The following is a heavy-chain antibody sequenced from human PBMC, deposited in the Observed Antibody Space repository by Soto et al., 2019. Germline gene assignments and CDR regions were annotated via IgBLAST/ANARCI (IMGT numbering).Heavy chain of an antibody. Sequence: GGSLRLSCAVSGFTFSSYEVNWVRQAPGKGLEWVSYISSGGSTRYYADSVKGRFTISKDNVKNLLFLQMNSLRAEDTAVYYCARDGHNYFDHWGQGTLVTVSS. CDR1: GFTFSSYE. V-gene: IGHV3-48*03. J-gene: IGHJ4*02. CDR2: ISSGGSTR. CDR3: ARDGHNYFDH.